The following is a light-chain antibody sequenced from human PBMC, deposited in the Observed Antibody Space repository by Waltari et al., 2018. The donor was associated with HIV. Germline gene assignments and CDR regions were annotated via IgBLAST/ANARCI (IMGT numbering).Light chain of an antibody. V-gene: IGKV3-15*01. CDR3: QQFNSWPRT. CDR2: GVS. Sequence: LSVSPGERATLSCRASQSISSNLAWYQQKPGQAPRLLIYGVSTRTTGTPARFSGSGSGTDFTLTISSLQSEDFAVYYCQQFNSWPRTFGPGTKVET. CDR1: QSISSN. J-gene: IGKJ1*01.